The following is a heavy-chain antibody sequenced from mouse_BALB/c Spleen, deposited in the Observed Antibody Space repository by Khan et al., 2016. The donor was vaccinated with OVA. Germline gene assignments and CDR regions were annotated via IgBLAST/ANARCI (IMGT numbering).Heavy chain of an antibody. J-gene: IGHJ3*01. CDR3: ARELFTTVVATPFAY. V-gene: IGHV5-9-3*01. Sequence: EVQLQESGGGLVKPGGSLKLSCAASGFTFSNYAMSWVRQTPEKRLEWVATISSGGSYTYYPDSVQGRFTISRDNAKNTLSLQMSSPRSEDTAIYYCARELFTTVVATPFAYWGQGTLVTVSA. CDR2: ISSGGSYT. CDR1: GFTFSNYA. D-gene: IGHD1-1*01.